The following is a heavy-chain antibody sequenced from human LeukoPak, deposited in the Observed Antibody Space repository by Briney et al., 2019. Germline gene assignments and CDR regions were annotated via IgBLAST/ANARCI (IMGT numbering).Heavy chain of an antibody. J-gene: IGHJ4*02. CDR2: INPAGGST. CDR3: ARGRGVHDSHTYDYFDY. Sequence: ASVKVSCKASGYTFTSYYIHWVRQAPGQGLEWMGIINPAGGSTTYAQKFQGSRLTLTRDTPTSTVYMELSSLRSEDTAVYYCARGRGVHDSHTYDYFDYWGQGSLVTVSS. CDR1: GYTFTSYY. D-gene: IGHD3-22*01. V-gene: IGHV1-46*01.